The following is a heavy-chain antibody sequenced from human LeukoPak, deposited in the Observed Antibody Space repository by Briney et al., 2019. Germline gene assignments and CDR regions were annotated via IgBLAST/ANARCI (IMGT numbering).Heavy chain of an antibody. D-gene: IGHD4-23*01. CDR2: FSGSGGST. J-gene: IGHJ4*02. CDR3: AKDRGPGTTVVTSFDY. CDR1: GFTFSSYA. Sequence: GGSLRLSCAASGFTFSSYAMSWVRQAPGKGLECISGFSGSGGSTYYADSVKGRFTISRDNSKNTLYLQMNSLRAEDTAVYYCAKDRGPGTTVVTSFDYWGQGTLVTVSS. V-gene: IGHV3-23*01.